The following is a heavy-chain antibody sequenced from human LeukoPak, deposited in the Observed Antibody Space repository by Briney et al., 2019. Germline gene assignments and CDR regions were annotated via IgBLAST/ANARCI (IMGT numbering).Heavy chain of an antibody. CDR3: ARDERGYTYGLYYFYY. Sequence: ASVKVSCKASGYTFTGYSMHWVRQAPGQGLEWMGWINPNSGGTNYAQKFQGRVTMTRDTSISTAYMELSRLRSDDTAVYYCARDERGYTYGLYYFYYWGQGTLVTVSS. CDR1: GYTFTGYS. J-gene: IGHJ4*02. D-gene: IGHD5-18*01. V-gene: IGHV1-2*02. CDR2: INPNSGGT.